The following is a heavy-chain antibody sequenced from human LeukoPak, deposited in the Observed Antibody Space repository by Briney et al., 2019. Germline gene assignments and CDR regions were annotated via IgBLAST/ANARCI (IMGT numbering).Heavy chain of an antibody. V-gene: IGHV3-21*04. D-gene: IGHD3-22*01. CDR1: GFTFSSYS. CDR3: AKGGSITMIVVVTILLDY. Sequence: GGSLRLSCAASGFTFSSYSMNGVRQAPGKGLEWVSSISSSSNYIYYADSLKGRFTNSRENSKNTLYLQMNSLRAEDTAVYYCAKGGSITMIVVVTILLDYWGQGTLVTVAS. CDR2: ISSSSNYI. J-gene: IGHJ4*02.